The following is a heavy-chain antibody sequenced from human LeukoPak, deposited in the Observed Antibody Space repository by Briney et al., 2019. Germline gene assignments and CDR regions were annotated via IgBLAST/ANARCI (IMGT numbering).Heavy chain of an antibody. CDR3: ASGNYGSGTYWFDP. Sequence: PSETLSLTCTVSGGSIIGYYWSWIRQPAGKGLEWIGRIHGTGSTNYNPSLKSRVTISVDTSKNQFSLKLSSVTAADTAVYYCASGNYGSGTYWFDPWGQGTLVTVSS. CDR2: IHGTGST. V-gene: IGHV4-4*07. D-gene: IGHD3-10*01. J-gene: IGHJ5*02. CDR1: GGSIIGYY.